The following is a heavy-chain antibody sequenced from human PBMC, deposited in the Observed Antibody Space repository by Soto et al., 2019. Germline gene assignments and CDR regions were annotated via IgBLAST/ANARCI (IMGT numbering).Heavy chain of an antibody. CDR2: MSYDGSSE. V-gene: IGHV3-30-3*01. D-gene: IGHD1-1*01. Sequence: QVQLVESGGDVVQPGRSLRLSCVTSGFTFSSYGIHWVRQAPGKGLEWVAVMSYDGSSEYYADSVKGRFTISRDNSKNTLYLQLNSLRAEDTAVYYCTTAERGKTGTRVWGQGTLVTVSS. CDR1: GFTFSSYG. CDR3: TTAERGKTGTRV. J-gene: IGHJ4*02.